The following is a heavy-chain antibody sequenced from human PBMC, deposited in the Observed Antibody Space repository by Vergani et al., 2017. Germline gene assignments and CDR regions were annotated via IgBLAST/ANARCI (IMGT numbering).Heavy chain of an antibody. D-gene: IGHD5-12*01. V-gene: IGHV3-7*03. CDR2: IKQDGSEN. CDR1: GFTFSSYW. J-gene: IGHJ6*02. Sequence: EVQLVESGGGLVQPGGSLRLSCAASGFTFSSYWMSWVRQAPGKGLEWVANIKQDGSENYYVDSVKGRFTISRDNAKNSLYLQMNSLRAEDTAVYYCARAGYSGYDQDDYYYYGMDVWGQGTTVTVYS. CDR3: ARAGYSGYDQDDYYYYGMDV.